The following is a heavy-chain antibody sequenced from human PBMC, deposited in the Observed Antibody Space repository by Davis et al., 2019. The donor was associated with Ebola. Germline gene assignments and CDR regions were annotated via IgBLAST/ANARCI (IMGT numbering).Heavy chain of an antibody. V-gene: IGHV3-21*01. CDR2: ISSTSTYI. J-gene: IGHJ6*04. CDR1: GFSFSSYN. D-gene: IGHD3-10*01. Sequence: GGSLRLSCAASGFSFSSYNMNWVRQAPGKGLEWVSPISSTSTYIYYAGSVKGRFTISRDNAKNSLYLQMNSLRAEDTAVYYCARDTYYYGSGSYMYGMDVWGKGTTVTVSS. CDR3: ARDTYYYGSGSYMYGMDV.